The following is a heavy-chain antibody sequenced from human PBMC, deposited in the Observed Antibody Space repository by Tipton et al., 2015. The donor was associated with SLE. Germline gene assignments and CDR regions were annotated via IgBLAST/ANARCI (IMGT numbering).Heavy chain of an antibody. CDR2: IYHSGTT. Sequence: TLSLTCVVSGGSINTYFWSWIRQPPGKGLEWIGYIYHSGTTNYNPSLKSRITISVDTSKNQFSLDLCSGTAADTAVYYCARLTVTPHWYFDLWGRGTPVTVSS. V-gene: IGHV4-59*08. D-gene: IGHD2-21*02. J-gene: IGHJ2*01. CDR1: GGSINTYF. CDR3: ARLTVTPHWYFDL.